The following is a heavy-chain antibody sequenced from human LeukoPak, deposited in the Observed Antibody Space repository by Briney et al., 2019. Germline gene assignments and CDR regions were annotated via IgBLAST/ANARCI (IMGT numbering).Heavy chain of an antibody. CDR1: GFTFDDYA. V-gene: IGHV3-9*01. Sequence: PGGSLRLSCAASGFTFDDYAMHWVRQAPGKGLEWVSGISWNSGSIGYADFVKGRFTISRDNAKNSLYLQMNSLRAEDTALYYCAKVSGSYGGLSFDYWGQGTLVTVSS. J-gene: IGHJ4*02. CDR2: ISWNSGSI. D-gene: IGHD1-26*01. CDR3: AKVSGSYGGLSFDY.